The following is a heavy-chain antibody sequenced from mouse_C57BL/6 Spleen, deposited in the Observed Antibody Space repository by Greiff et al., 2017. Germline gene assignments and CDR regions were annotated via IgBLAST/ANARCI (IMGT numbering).Heavy chain of an antibody. V-gene: IGHV1-80*01. CDR3: ARDYSNESAMDY. Sequence: VQRVESGAELVKPGASVKISCKASGYAFSSYWMNWVKQRPGKGLEWIGQIYPGDGDTNYNGKFKGKATLTADTSSSTAYMQLSSLTSEDSAVYFCARDYSNESAMDYWGQGTSVTVSS. J-gene: IGHJ4*01. CDR1: GYAFSSYW. D-gene: IGHD2-5*01. CDR2: IYPGDGDT.